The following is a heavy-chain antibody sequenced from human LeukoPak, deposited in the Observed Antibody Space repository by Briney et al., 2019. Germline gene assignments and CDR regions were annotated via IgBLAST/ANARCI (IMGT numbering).Heavy chain of an antibody. V-gene: IGHV3-30*18. D-gene: IGHD1-1*01. J-gene: IGHJ3*02. CDR3: AKYAYNWNAPDGFDM. CDR2: ISSDGSRK. CDR1: GFIFSSYW. Sequence: GGSLRLSCAASGFIFSSYWMTWVRQAPGKGLEWVAVISSDGSRKHYGDSVKGRFTISRDNSESTLFLQMNSLRTDDTSVYFCAKYAYNWNAPDGFDMWGQGTMVIVSS.